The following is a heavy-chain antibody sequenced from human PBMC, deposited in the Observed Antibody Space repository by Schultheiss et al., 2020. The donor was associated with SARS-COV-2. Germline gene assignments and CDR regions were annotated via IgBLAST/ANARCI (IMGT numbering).Heavy chain of an antibody. Sequence: GGSLRLSCAASGFTFSSYWMHWVRQAPGKGLEWVSFISSSSNYIYYADSVKGRFTISRDNAQNSLYLEMSSLRAEDTAVYYCARVGPGLGNYFDLWGQGTLVTVSS. CDR2: ISSSSNYI. CDR1: GFTFSSYW. D-gene: IGHD3/OR15-3a*01. V-gene: IGHV3-21*04. CDR3: ARVGPGLGNYFDL. J-gene: IGHJ4*02.